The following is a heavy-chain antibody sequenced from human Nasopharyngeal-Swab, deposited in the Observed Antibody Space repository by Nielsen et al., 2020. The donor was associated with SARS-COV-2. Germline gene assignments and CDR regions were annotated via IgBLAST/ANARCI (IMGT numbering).Heavy chain of an antibody. CDR3: ARDIEARGMDV. V-gene: IGHV4-34*01. CDR1: GGSFSGYY. D-gene: IGHD6-6*01. CDR2: INYSGST. Sequence: SEPLSLTCAVSGGSFSGYYWSWIRQPPGKGLEWIGEINYSGSTNYNPSLKSRVTISVDTSKNQFSLKLSSVTAADTAVYYCARDIEARGMDVWGKGTTVTVSS. J-gene: IGHJ6*04.